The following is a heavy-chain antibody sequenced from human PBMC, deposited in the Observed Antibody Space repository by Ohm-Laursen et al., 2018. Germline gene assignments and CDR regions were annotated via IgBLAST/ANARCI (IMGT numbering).Heavy chain of an antibody. J-gene: IGHJ3*02. CDR3: AAGGPYYPGALDI. CDR2: IVVGSGNT. CDR1: GFTFTSSA. V-gene: IGHV1-58*01. D-gene: IGHD3-10*01. Sequence: SVKVSCKASGFTFTSSAVQWVRQARGQRLEWIGWIVVGSGNTNYAQKFQERVTITRDMSTSTAYMELSSLRSEDTAVYYCAAGGPYYPGALDIWGQGTMVTVSS.